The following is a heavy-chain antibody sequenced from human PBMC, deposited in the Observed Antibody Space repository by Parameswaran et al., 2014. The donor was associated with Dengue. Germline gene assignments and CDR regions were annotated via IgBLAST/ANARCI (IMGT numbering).Heavy chain of an antibody. Sequence: RWIRQPPGKGLEWVSAISGSGGSTYYADSVKGRFTISRDNSKNTLYLQMNSLRAEDTAVYYCAKGPVTIAVAGYDAFDIWGQGTMVTVSS. V-gene: IGHV3-23*01. CDR2: ISGSGGST. CDR3: AKGPVTIAVAGYDAFDI. J-gene: IGHJ3*02. D-gene: IGHD6-19*01.